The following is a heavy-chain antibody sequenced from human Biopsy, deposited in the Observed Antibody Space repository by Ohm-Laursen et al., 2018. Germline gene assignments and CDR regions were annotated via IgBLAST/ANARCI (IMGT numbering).Heavy chain of an antibody. CDR2: INPNSGNA. D-gene: IGHD3-9*01. CDR1: GYTFAGYY. V-gene: IGHV1-2*02. J-gene: IGHJ6*02. CDR3: ARVPAYPSIDGYYGLDL. Sequence: GASVKVSCNASGYTFAGYYLHWVRQAPGHGLEWMGWINPNSGNANCAQSFQGRLTVTRDTSISTAYMELTSLTFDDTAIYYCARVPAYPSIDGYYGLDLWGQGTTVIVSS.